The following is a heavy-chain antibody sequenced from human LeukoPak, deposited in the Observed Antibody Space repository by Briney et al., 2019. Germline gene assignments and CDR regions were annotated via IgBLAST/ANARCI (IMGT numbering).Heavy chain of an antibody. J-gene: IGHJ4*02. Sequence: PSETLSLTCTVSGGSISSGDYYWSWIRQPPGKGLEWIGYIYYSGSTYYNPSLKSRVTISVDTSKNQFSLKLSSVTAADTAVYYCASLPATMVRGVPFDYWGQGTLVTVSS. CDR2: IYYSGST. D-gene: IGHD3-10*01. CDR3: ASLPATMVRGVPFDY. V-gene: IGHV4-30-4*08. CDR1: GGSISSGDYY.